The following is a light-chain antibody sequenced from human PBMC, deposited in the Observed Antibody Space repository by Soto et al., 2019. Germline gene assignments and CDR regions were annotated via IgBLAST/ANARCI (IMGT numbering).Light chain of an antibody. CDR1: NSDVGTYNY. CDR3: SSYAGSITLV. CDR2: EGS. V-gene: IGLV2-8*01. Sequence: QSALTQPPSASGSPGQSVTISCTGTNSDVGTYNYVSWYQQRPGKAPKLIMYEGSNRPSGVPDRFSGSKSGSTASLTVSGLQAEDEADYFCSSYAGSITLVFGGGTKLTVL. J-gene: IGLJ2*01.